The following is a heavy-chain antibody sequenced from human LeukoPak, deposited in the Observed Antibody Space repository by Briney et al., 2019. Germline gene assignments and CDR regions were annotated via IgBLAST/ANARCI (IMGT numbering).Heavy chain of an antibody. Sequence: GRSLRLSCAASGFTFSSYAMHWVRQAPGKGLGWVAVISYDGSNKYYADSVKGRFTISRDNSKNTLYLQMNSLRAEDTAVYYCARDRGGLEVRGVINHFDYWGQGTLVTVSS. CDR1: GFTFSSYA. V-gene: IGHV3-30*04. D-gene: IGHD3-10*01. CDR2: ISYDGSNK. J-gene: IGHJ4*02. CDR3: ARDRGGLEVRGVINHFDY.